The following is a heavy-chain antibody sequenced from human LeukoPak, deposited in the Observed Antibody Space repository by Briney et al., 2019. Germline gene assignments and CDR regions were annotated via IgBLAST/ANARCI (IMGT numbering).Heavy chain of an antibody. CDR2: IIPIVDLV. CDR1: ETFSSHA. D-gene: IGHD3-10*01. Sequence: ASVKVSCRASETFSSHAITWVRQAPGQGLEWMGRIIPIVDLVNSAQKFQGRVTFTADKSTTTAYMELSSLRSEDTAVYYCARAEEDRPGSFCGGYWGQGTLITFSS. J-gene: IGHJ4*02. CDR3: ARAEEDRPGSFCGGY. V-gene: IGHV1-69*04.